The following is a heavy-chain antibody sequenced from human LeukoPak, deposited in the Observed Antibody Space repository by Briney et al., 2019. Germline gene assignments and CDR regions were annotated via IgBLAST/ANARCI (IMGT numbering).Heavy chain of an antibody. D-gene: IGHD3-16*01. J-gene: IGHJ3*02. Sequence: PSETLSLTCDVPGYSISSGYYWGWIRQSPGKGLEWIGSIYHSGSTYYNPSLKSRLTISVDTSKNQFSLRLSSVTAADTAVYYCARTRGGVVDAFDIWGRGTMVTVSS. CDR1: GYSISSGYY. CDR2: IYHSGST. CDR3: ARTRGGVVDAFDI. V-gene: IGHV4-38-2*01.